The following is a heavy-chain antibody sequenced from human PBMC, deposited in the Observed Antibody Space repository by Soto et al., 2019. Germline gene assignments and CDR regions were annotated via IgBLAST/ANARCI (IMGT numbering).Heavy chain of an antibody. Sequence: QLQLQESGPGLVKPSETLSLTCTVSGASISGSSYWWGWIRQPPGKGLEWIGGIYYTGTTYYSPALKSRITISVEPTKNPFSLRRSSVAAADTAVYYCPPWGHGYWGQGTLVTVSS. CDR3: PPWGHGY. D-gene: IGHD7-27*01. CDR2: IYYTGTT. CDR1: GASISGSSYW. J-gene: IGHJ4*02. V-gene: IGHV4-39*01.